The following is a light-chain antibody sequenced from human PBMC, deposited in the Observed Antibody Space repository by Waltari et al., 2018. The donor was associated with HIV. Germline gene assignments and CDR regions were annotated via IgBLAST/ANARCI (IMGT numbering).Light chain of an antibody. J-gene: IGLJ1*01. V-gene: IGLV2-8*01. Sequence: QSALTQPPSASGSPGQSVTISSTGTTSGIGVSNYVSWYQQHPGHAPRLIIYDVTKRPSGVPDRFSGSKSGNAASLTVSGLQAEDEAEYYCNSYAGSSKSYVFGTGTKVTVL. CDR3: NSYAGSSKSYV. CDR1: TSGIGVSNY. CDR2: DVT.